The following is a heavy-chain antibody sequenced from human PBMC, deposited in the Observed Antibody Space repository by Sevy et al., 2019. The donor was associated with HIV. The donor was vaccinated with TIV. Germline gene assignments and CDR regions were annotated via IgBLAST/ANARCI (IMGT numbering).Heavy chain of an antibody. V-gene: IGHV3-30-3*01. D-gene: IGHD4-17*01. CDR3: ARDQHDYGGNLRTGWFDP. CDR2: ISYDGSNK. CDR1: GFTFSSYA. J-gene: IGHJ5*02. Sequence: EGSLRLSCAASGFTFSSYAMHWVRQAPGKGLEWVALISYDGSNKYYADSVKGRFTISRDNSKNTLYLQMNSLRAEDTAVYYCARDQHDYGGNLRTGWFDPWGQGTLVTVSS.